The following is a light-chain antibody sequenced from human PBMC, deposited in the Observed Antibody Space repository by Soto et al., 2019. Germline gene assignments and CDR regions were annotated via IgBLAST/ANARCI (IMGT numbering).Light chain of an antibody. CDR2: AAS. J-gene: IGKJ1*01. V-gene: IGKV1-39*01. CDR3: HQSTSEPWR. CDR1: HSITNY. Sequence: DIQMTQSPSSLSASVGDRVSITCRASHSITNYLNWYQQKPGKAPNLLIYAASPLQSGVPSRFSGSGSATSFALAITSLQPEDSATDYCHQSTSEPWRFGQGTKV.